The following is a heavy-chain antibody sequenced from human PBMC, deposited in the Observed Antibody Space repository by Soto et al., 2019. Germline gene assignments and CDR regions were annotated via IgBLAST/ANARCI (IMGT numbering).Heavy chain of an antibody. CDR3: ARALWDDGSRGNDY. J-gene: IGHJ4*02. D-gene: IGHD3-22*01. CDR2: ISGSSSTI. CDR1: GFTFSSYS. Sequence: PGGSLRLSCAASGFTFSSYSMKWVRRAPGKGLEWVSYISGSSSTIYYADSVKGRFTISRDNAKNSLYLQMNSLRAEDTAVYYCARALWDDGSRGNDYWGQGTLVTVSA. V-gene: IGHV3-48*01.